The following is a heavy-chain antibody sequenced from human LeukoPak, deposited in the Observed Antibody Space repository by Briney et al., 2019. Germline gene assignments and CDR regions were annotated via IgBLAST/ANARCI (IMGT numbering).Heavy chain of an antibody. V-gene: IGHV3-23*01. CDR1: RFTFSSYS. Sequence: GGSLRLSCSASRFTFSSYSMHWVRQAPGKGPEWVSGISGSGGGTYYADSVKGRFTISRDNSKNMLYLQMNSLRVEDTAVYYCARCVNDYYYYYGMDVWGQGTTVTVSS. J-gene: IGHJ6*02. CDR2: ISGSGGGT. CDR3: ARCVNDYYYYYGMDV.